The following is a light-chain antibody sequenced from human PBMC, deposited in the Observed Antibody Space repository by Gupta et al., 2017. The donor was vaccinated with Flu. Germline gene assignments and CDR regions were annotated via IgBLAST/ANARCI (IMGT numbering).Light chain of an antibody. CDR3: GTWDSSLSAGV. J-gene: IGLJ2*01. CDR2: DSD. Sequence: TVLTPTPSVSFFSGQKVNISCSGSSSNIGNNYVSWYQQFPGRAPKLLIYDSDKRPSGIPDRFSGSKSGTSATLGITGLQTGDEAEYYCGTWDSSLSAGVFGGGTRLAVL. CDR1: SSNIGNNY. V-gene: IGLV1-51*01.